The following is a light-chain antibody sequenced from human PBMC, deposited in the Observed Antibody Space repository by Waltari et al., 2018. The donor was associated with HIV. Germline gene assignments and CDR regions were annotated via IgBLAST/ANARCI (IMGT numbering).Light chain of an antibody. V-gene: IGKV1-33*01. CDR2: DAS. CDR1: QDISNY. Sequence: DIQMTQSPSSLSESVGDRVTITCQASQDISNYLNWYQHKPGKAPKLLIYDASNLETGVPSRFSGSGSGTDFTFTISSLQPEDIATYYCQQYDNLPYTFGQGTKLEIK. CDR3: QQYDNLPYT. J-gene: IGKJ2*01.